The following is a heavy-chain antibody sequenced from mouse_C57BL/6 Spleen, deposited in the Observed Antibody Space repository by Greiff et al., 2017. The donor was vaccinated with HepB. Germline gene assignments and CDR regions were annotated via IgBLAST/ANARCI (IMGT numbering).Heavy chain of an antibody. J-gene: IGHJ2*01. CDR1: GYTFTSYW. CDR3: ARGTTVVFDY. Sequence: QVHVKQPGAELVRPGTSVKLSCKASGYTFTSYWMHWVKQRPGQGLEWIGVIDPSDSYTNYNQKFKGKATLTVDTSSSTAYMQLSSLTSEDSAVYYCARGTTVVFDYWGQGTTLTVSS. D-gene: IGHD1-1*01. V-gene: IGHV1-59*01. CDR2: IDPSDSYT.